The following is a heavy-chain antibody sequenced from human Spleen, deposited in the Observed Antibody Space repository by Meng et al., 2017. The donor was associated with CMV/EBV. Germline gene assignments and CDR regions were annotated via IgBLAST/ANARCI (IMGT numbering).Heavy chain of an antibody. Sequence: GESLKISCAASGFTVSSNYMSWVRQAPGKGLEWVSVIYSGGSTYYADSVKGRFTVSRDDSKNAVYLQVSSLRAEDTAVYYCARGDSSSSAPLDSWGQGTLVTVSS. V-gene: IGHV3-53*01. J-gene: IGHJ4*02. D-gene: IGHD3-16*01. CDR1: GFTVSSNY. CDR2: IYSGGST. CDR3: ARGDSSSSAPLDS.